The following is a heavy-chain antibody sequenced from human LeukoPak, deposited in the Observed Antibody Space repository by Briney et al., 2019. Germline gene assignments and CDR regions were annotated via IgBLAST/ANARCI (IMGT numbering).Heavy chain of an antibody. Sequence: AGGSLRLSCAASRFTLSSYGMHWVRQAPGKGLEWVAVISYDGSNKYYADSVKGRFTISRDNSKNTLYLQMNSLRAEDTAVYYCAKDQGDSSSRTFDYWGQGTLVTVSS. J-gene: IGHJ4*02. CDR1: RFTLSSYG. CDR2: ISYDGSNK. D-gene: IGHD6-13*01. V-gene: IGHV3-30*18. CDR3: AKDQGDSSSRTFDY.